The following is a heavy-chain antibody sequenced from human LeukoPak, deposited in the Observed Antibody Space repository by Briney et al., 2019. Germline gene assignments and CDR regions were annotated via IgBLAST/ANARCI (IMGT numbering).Heavy chain of an antibody. J-gene: IGHJ6*03. CDR3: ARDSRLRRDFYYMDV. Sequence: GGSLRLSCAASGFTFSSYSMNWVRQAPGKGLEWVSSISSSSSYIYYADSVKGRFTISRDNAKNSLYLQMNSLRAEDTAVYYCARDSRLRRDFYYMDVWGKGTTVTVSS. CDR2: ISSSSSYI. V-gene: IGHV3-21*01. D-gene: IGHD3-3*01. CDR1: GFTFSSYS.